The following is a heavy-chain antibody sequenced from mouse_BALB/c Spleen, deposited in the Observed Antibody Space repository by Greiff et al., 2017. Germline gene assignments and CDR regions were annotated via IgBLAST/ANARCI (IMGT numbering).Heavy chain of an antibody. CDR3: ARVYYYGSSTGYFDY. Sequence: EVKLMESGAELVKPGASVKLSCTASGFNIKDTYMHWVKQRPEQGLEWIGRIDPANGNTKYDPKFQGKATITADTSSNTAYLQLSSLTSEDTAVYYCARVYYYGSSTGYFDYWGQGTTLTVSS. V-gene: IGHV14-3*02. J-gene: IGHJ2*01. D-gene: IGHD1-1*01. CDR2: IDPANGNT. CDR1: GFNIKDTY.